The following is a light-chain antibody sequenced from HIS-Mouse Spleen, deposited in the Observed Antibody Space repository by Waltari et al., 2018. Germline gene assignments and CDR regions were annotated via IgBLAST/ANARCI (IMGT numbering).Light chain of an antibody. Sequence: SYELPQPPPVSVSRGQTARTTCSGDALSKKYAHSNQHKSGQAPMLVISEDSKRPSGITERFSGSSSGTMATLTISGAQVEDEADYYCYSTDSSGNHRVFGGGTKLTVL. CDR2: EDS. J-gene: IGLJ2*01. V-gene: IGLV3-10*01. CDR3: YSTDSSGNHRV. CDR1: ALSKKY.